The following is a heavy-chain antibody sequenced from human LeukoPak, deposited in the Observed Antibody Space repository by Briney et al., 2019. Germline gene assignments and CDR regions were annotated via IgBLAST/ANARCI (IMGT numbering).Heavy chain of an antibody. V-gene: IGHV4-34*01. CDR1: GGSISSYN. CDR2: INHSGSA. D-gene: IGHD6-13*01. J-gene: IGHJ4*02. Sequence: ETLSLTCTVSGGSISSYNCSWIRQPPGKGLEWIGEINHSGSANYNPSLKSRVTLSLDTSEKQFSLKLSSVTAADTAVYYCARHLSRLQMVGGEDNFDYWGQGTLVTVSS. CDR3: ARHLSRLQMVGGEDNFDY.